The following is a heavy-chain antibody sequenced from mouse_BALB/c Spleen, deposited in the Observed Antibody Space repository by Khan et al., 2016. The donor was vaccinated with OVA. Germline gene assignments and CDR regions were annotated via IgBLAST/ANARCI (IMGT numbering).Heavy chain of an antibody. V-gene: IGHV1-7*01. Sequence: QVQLQQSGAELAKPGASVKMSCKASGYTFINYWILWVKQRPGQGLEWIGYINPSTGYTEYNQNFKDKATLTADKSSSTAYMQLSSLTSEDSAVYYCARRGRRWDFDYWGQGTTLTVPS. D-gene: IGHD1-1*01. CDR1: GYTFINYW. CDR3: ARRGRRWDFDY. CDR2: INPSTGYT. J-gene: IGHJ2*01.